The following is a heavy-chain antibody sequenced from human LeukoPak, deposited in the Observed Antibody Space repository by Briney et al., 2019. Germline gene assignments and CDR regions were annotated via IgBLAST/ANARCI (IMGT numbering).Heavy chain of an antibody. CDR3: ARDQEGFDY. V-gene: IGHV1-46*01. CDR1: GYTFTNNY. J-gene: IGHJ4*02. CDR2: IYPRDGST. Sequence: ASVKVSCKASGYTFTNNYLHWVRQAPGQGLEWMGMIYPRDGSTSYAQNFQGRVTVTRDTSTTTVHMELRGLRSEDTAVYYCARDQEGFDYWGQGSLVTVSS.